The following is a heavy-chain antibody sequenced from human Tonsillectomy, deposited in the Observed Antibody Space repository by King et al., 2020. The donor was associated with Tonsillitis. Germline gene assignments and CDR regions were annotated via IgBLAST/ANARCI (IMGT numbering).Heavy chain of an antibody. D-gene: IGHD3-22*01. V-gene: IGHV1-46*01. CDR1: GYTFTSYY. CDR3: ARGQYYYDSSGYYPLYFDY. J-gene: IGHJ4*01. Sequence: VQLVESGAEVTKPGASVKVSCKASGYTFTSYYMHWVRQAPGQGLEWMGIINPSAGSTSYAQKFQGRATMTRDTSTSTVYMELSSLTSEDTAVYYCARGQYYYDSSGYYPLYFDYWGHGTLITVSS. CDR2: INPSAGST.